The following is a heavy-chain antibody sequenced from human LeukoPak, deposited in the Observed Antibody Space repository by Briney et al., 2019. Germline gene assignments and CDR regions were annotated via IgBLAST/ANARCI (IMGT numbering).Heavy chain of an antibody. V-gene: IGHV4-59*12. J-gene: IGHJ3*02. D-gene: IGHD3-22*01. Sequence: SETLSLTCTVSGGSISNYYWSWIRQPPGKALEWIAYIYYDGSTNYNPSLKSRVTMSLDTSRNQFSLKLNSVTAADTAVYYCAKSNGYGLIDIWGQGTMVTVSS. CDR2: IYYDGST. CDR1: GGSISNYY. CDR3: AKSNGYGLIDI.